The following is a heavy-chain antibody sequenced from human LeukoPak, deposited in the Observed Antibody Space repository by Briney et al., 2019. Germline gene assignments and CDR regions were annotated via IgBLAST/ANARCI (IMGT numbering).Heavy chain of an antibody. CDR1: GWSFSSYY. Sequence: SETLSLTCAVYGWSFSSYYWSWIRQPPGKGLEWIGEINHSGSTNYNPSLKSRVTISVDTSKNQFSLKLSSVTAADTAVYYCARARVVPAAMYYWGQGTLVTPSS. CDR2: INHSGST. CDR3: ARARVVPAAMYY. J-gene: IGHJ4*02. D-gene: IGHD2-2*01. V-gene: IGHV4-34*01.